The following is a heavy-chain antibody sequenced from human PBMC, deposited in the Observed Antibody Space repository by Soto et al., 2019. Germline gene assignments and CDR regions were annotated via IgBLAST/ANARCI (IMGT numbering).Heavy chain of an antibody. D-gene: IGHD5-12*01. Sequence: PPETLSLTCTVSGGSISGYYWSWIRQPPGKGLEWIGYIYNSGSTNYNPSLKSRVTISVDRSKNQFSLKLSSVTAADTAVYYCAAGGGLPRYYWGQGTLVTVSS. CDR3: AAGGGLPRYY. CDR1: GGSISGYY. CDR2: IYNSGST. J-gene: IGHJ4*02. V-gene: IGHV4-4*08.